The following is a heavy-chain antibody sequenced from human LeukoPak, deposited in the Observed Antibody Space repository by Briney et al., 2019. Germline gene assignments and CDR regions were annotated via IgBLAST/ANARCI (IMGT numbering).Heavy chain of an antibody. D-gene: IGHD4-23*01. V-gene: IGHV4-30-2*01. CDR3: AREGGAVYGGNHNAFDI. CDR1: GGSISSGGYY. CDR2: IYHSGST. J-gene: IGHJ3*02. Sequence: SETLSLTCTVSGGSISSGGYYWSWIRQPPGKGLEWIGYIYHSGSTYYNPSLKSRVTISVDRSKNQFSLKLSSVTAADTAVYYCAREGGAVYGGNHNAFDIWGQGTMVTVSS.